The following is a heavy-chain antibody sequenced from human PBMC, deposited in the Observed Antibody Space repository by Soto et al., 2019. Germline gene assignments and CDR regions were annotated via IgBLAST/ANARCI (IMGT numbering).Heavy chain of an antibody. CDR3: AKDLGSCSGGSCYYFDY. D-gene: IGHD2-15*01. Sequence: QVQLVESGGGVVQPGRSLRLSCAASGFTFSSYGMHWVRQAPGKGLEWVAVISYDGRNKYYTDSVKGRFTISRDNSKNTLYLQMDSLRAEDTTVYCCAKDLGSCSGGSCYYFDYWGQGTLVTVSS. V-gene: IGHV3-30*18. CDR2: ISYDGRNK. J-gene: IGHJ4*02. CDR1: GFTFSSYG.